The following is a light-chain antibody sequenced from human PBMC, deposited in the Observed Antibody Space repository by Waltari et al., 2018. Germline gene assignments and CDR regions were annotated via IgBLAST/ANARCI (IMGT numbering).Light chain of an antibody. CDR2: AAS. V-gene: IGKV1-39*01. CDR1: QSIRNY. Sequence: TCRASQSIRNYVNWYQQRPGKAPKLLISAASSLQSGVPSRFSGSGSGTDFALTISSLQPEDFASYHCQETYTTLFTFGPGTKVEIK. CDR3: QETYTTLFT. J-gene: IGKJ3*01.